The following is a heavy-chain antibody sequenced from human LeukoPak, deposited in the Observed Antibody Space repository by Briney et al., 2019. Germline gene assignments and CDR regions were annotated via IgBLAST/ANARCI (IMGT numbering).Heavy chain of an antibody. CDR3: ARVRVATIHFDY. J-gene: IGHJ4*02. Sequence: SETLSLTCAAYGGSFSGYYWSWIRQPPGKGLEWIGEINHSGSTDYNPSLKSRVTISVDTSKNQFSLKLSSVTAADTAVYYCARVRVATIHFDYWGQGTLVTVSS. CDR1: GGSFSGYY. V-gene: IGHV4-34*01. CDR2: INHSGST. D-gene: IGHD5-24*01.